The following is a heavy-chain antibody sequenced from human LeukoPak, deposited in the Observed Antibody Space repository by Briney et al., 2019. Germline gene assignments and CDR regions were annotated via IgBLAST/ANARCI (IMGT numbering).Heavy chain of an antibody. D-gene: IGHD3-22*01. CDR2: IYTSGST. J-gene: IGHJ6*03. V-gene: IGHV4-4*07. CDR3: ARGAHDDSSGYYYKAYYYYYMDV. CDR1: GGSISSYY. Sequence: PSETLSLTCTVSGGSISSYYWSWIRQPAGKGLEWIGRIYTSGSTNYNPSLKSRVTMSVDTSKNQFSLKLSSVTAADTAVYYCARGAHDDSSGYYYKAYYYYYMDVWGKGTTATISS.